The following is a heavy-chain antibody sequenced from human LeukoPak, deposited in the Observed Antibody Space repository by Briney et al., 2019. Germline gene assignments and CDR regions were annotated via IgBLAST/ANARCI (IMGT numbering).Heavy chain of an antibody. Sequence: ASVKVSCKVSGYTLTKLSMHWVRQAPGKGLEWMAGFDPRDGETIYAQRFQARVTMTKDTSTSYMELTSLTSEDSAVYYCATPGPVVVVPGDXTNYYGIDVWGQGTTVIVSS. CDR3: ATPGPVVVVPGDXTNYYGIDV. D-gene: IGHD2-2*01. CDR1: GYTLTKLS. CDR2: FDPRDGET. V-gene: IGHV1-24*01. J-gene: IGHJ6*02.